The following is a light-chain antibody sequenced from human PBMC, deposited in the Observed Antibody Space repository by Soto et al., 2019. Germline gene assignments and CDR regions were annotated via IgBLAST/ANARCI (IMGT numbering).Light chain of an antibody. Sequence: QSVLAQPPSASGTPGQRVSISCSGSSSNIGSNTVNWYQQFPGTAPKLLIYSNNQRPSGGPDRFSGSKSGTSASLAISGLQSEDEADYYCAAWDDSLNVYVFGTGTKLTVL. CDR1: SSNIGSNT. J-gene: IGLJ1*01. CDR2: SNN. V-gene: IGLV1-44*01. CDR3: AAWDDSLNVYV.